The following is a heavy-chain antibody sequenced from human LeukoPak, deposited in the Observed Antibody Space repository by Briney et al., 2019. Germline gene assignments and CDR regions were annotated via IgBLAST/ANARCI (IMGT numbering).Heavy chain of an antibody. D-gene: IGHD3-22*01. V-gene: IGHV3-23*01. Sequence: AGGSLRLSCAASGFTFSSYAMSWLRQAPGKGLEGVSAISGSGGSTYYADSVKGRFTISRDNSKNTLYLQMNSLRAEDTAVYYCAKALEGTPDSSGYYLHWGQGTLVTVSS. CDR1: GFTFSSYA. CDR2: ISGSGGST. CDR3: AKALEGTPDSSGYYLH. J-gene: IGHJ4*02.